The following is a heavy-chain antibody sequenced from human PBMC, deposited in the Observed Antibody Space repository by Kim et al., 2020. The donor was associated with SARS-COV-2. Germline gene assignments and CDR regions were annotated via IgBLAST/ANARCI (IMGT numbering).Heavy chain of an antibody. J-gene: IGHJ6*02. V-gene: IGHV1-46*01. CDR1: GYTFTSYY. Sequence: ASVKVSCKASGYTFTSYYMHWVRQDPGQGLEWMGIINPSGGSTSYAQKFQGRVTMTRDTSTSTVYMELSSLRSEDTAVYYCASTYLPSSGWNRGGMDVWGQGTTVTVSS. D-gene: IGHD6-19*01. CDR2: INPSGGST. CDR3: ASTYLPSSGWNRGGMDV.